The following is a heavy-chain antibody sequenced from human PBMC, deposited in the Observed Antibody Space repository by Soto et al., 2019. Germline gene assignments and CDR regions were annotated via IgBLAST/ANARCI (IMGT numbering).Heavy chain of an antibody. CDR1: GDSMATGGHY. Sequence: SETLSLTCTVSGDSMATGGHYYNWIRQVPGKGLEWIGYVYYSGATHYTPSLRARATISRDTSKNQFSLRLISVTAADTALYYCAKDKDLQPTVWGFWGQGIQVTVSS. CDR2: VYYSGAT. V-gene: IGHV4-31*03. CDR3: AKDKDLQPTVWGF. D-gene: IGHD3-16*01. J-gene: IGHJ4*02.